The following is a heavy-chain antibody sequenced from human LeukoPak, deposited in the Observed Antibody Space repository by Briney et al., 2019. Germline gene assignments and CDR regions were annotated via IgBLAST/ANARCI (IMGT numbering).Heavy chain of an antibody. CDR1: VYTFTSYG. CDR2: ISAYNGNT. Sequence: ASVKVSRKASVYTFTSYGISWVRQPPRQGLEWMGWISAYNGNTNYAQKLQGRVTMTTDTSTSTAYMELRSLRSDDTAVYYCARTTYSGRWYRIRHFDYWGQGTLVTVSS. V-gene: IGHV1-18*01. CDR3: ARTTYSGRWYRIRHFDY. J-gene: IGHJ4*02. D-gene: IGHD6-13*01.